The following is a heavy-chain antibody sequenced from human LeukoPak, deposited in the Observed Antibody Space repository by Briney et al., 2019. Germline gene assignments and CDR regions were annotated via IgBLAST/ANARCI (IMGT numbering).Heavy chain of an antibody. D-gene: IGHD3-16*01. CDR2: INTDGSST. CDR1: GFTFSNYW. Sequence: GGSLRLSCAASGFTFSNYWMHWVRQAPGEGLVWVSRINTDGSSTNYADSVKGRFTISRDNAKNTVYLQMNSLRAEDTAVYYCANGAFRLYYIDVWGKGTTVTVSS. J-gene: IGHJ6*03. V-gene: IGHV3-74*01. CDR3: ANGAFRLYYIDV.